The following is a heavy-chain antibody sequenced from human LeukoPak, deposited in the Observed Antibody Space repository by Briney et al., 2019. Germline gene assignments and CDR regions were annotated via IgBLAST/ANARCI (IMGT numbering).Heavy chain of an antibody. V-gene: IGHV3-21*01. J-gene: IGHJ3*02. CDR2: ISISSNYI. CDR1: GFTFSRYS. CDR3: ARGSRFGVVGRDAFDI. D-gene: IGHD3-3*01. Sequence: PGGSLRLSCAASGFTFSRYSMNWVRQAPGKGLEWVSSISISSNYIYYADSVKGRFTISRDNAKNSLYLQVNSLRAEDTAVYYCARGSRFGVVGRDAFDIWGQGTVVTVSS.